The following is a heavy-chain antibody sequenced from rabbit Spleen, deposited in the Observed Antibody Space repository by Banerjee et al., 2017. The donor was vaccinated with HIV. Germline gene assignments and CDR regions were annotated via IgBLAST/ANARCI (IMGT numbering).Heavy chain of an antibody. CDR2: INAVTGKA. V-gene: IGHV1S40*01. CDR1: GFSFSNKAV. CDR3: ARGLVAVIGWKFNL. J-gene: IGHJ4*01. Sequence: QSLEESGGDLVKPGASLTLTCTASGFSFSNKAVMCWVRQAPGKGLGWIACINAVTGKAVYASWAKGRFTFSKTSTTTVTLQMTSLTAADTATYFCARGLVAVIGWKFNLWGPGTLVT. D-gene: IGHD1-1*01.